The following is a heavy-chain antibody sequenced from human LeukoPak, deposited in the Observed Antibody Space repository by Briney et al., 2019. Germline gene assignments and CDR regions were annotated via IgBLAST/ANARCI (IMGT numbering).Heavy chain of an antibody. CDR1: GYTFTSYG. Sequence: ASVKVSCKASGYTFTSYGISWVRQAPGQGLEWMGWISAYNGNTNYAQKLQGRVTMTTDTSTSTAYMELRSLRSDDTAVYYCARDRGVLLWFGEYTGYDYWGQGTLVTVSS. CDR3: ARDRGVLLWFGEYTGYDY. CDR2: ISAYNGNT. J-gene: IGHJ4*02. V-gene: IGHV1-18*01. D-gene: IGHD3-10*01.